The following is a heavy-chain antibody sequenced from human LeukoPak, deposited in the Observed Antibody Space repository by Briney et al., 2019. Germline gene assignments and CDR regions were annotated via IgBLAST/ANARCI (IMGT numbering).Heavy chain of an antibody. D-gene: IGHD3-22*01. CDR3: TRDGPRSSGYPDN. V-gene: IGHV4-31*03. CDR1: GDSINSGGYF. CDR2: IYYSGST. Sequence: SQTLSLTCTVSGDSINSGGYFWSWIRQHPGKGLEWIGYIYYSGSTYYNPSLKSRVTISVDTSKNQFSLKLSSVTAADTAVYYCTRDGPRSSGYPDNWGQGTLVTVSS. J-gene: IGHJ4*02.